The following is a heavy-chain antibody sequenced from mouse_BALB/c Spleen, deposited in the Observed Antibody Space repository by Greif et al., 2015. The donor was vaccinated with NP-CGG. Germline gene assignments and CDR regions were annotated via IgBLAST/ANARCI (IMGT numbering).Heavy chain of an antibody. D-gene: IGHD2-1*01. J-gene: IGHJ4*01. CDR3: AKEGNGNYDAMDY. CDR1: GYSFTGYT. Sequence: EVKLQESGPELVKPGASMKISCKASGYSFTGYTMNWVKQSHGRNLEWIGLINPYNGGTSYNQKFKGKATLTVDKSSSPKYMELLSLTSEDSAVYYCAKEGNGNYDAMDYWGRGSSVTVSS. CDR2: INPYNGGT. V-gene: IGHV1-25*01.